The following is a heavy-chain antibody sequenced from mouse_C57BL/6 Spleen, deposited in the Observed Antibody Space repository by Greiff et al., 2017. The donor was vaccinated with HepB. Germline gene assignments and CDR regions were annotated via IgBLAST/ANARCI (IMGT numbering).Heavy chain of an antibody. J-gene: IGHJ3*01. V-gene: IGHV5-16*01. CDR2: INYDGSST. CDR3: ARGGLRRGAWFAY. D-gene: IGHD2-2*01. CDR1: GFTFSDYY. Sequence: EVKLVESEGGLVQPGRSMKLSCTASGFTFSDYYMAWVRQVPEKGLEWVANINYDGSSTYYLDSLKSRFIISRDNAKNILYLQMSSLKSEDTATYYCARGGLRRGAWFAYWGQGTLVTVSA.